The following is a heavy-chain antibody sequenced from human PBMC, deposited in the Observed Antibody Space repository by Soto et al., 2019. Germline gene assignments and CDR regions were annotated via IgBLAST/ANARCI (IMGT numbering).Heavy chain of an antibody. J-gene: IGHJ4*02. V-gene: IGHV4-31*03. Sequence: QVQLQESGPGLVKPSQTLSLTCTVSGGSIDSGRYYWTWIRQKPGKGLEWIGYIFHNGRTYYNPSLQSRVVSSMDTSKNQFSLNVTSMTAADTAMYYCAREGEYCNDNCYSGHFDSWGQGILVTVSS. D-gene: IGHD2-21*02. CDR3: AREGEYCNDNCYSGHFDS. CDR2: IFHNGRT. CDR1: GGSIDSGRYY.